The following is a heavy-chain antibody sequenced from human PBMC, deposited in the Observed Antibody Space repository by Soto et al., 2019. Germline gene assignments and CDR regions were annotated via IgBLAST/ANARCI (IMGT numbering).Heavy chain of an antibody. Sequence: SETLSLTCAVYGGSFSGYYWSWIRQPPGKGLEWIGEINHSGSTNYNPSLKSRVTISVDTSKNQFSLKLSSVTAADTAVYYCARGRVVDTFTKFDYWGQGTLVTVSS. V-gene: IGHV4-34*01. CDR3: ARGRVVDTFTKFDY. J-gene: IGHJ4*02. CDR1: GGSFSGYY. D-gene: IGHD5-12*01. CDR2: INHSGST.